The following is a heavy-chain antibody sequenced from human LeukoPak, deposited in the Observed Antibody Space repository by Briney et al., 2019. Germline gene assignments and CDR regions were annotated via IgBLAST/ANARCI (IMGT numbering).Heavy chain of an antibody. J-gene: IGHJ4*02. CDR1: GFTFSSYA. D-gene: IGHD3-9*01. CDR2: ISASGTA. CDR3: AKARVTTGYYMQVDY. V-gene: IGHV3-23*01. Sequence: GGSLRLSCAASGFTFSSYAMRWVRQAPGKGLEWVSVISASGTAHYADSMKGRFTISRDNSKNTVYLQLSSLRPEDTAVYYCAKARVTTGYYMQVDYWGQGTLVTVSS.